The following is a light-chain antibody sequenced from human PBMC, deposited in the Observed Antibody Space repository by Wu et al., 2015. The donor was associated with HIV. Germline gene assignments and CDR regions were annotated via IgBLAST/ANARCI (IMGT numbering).Light chain of an antibody. CDR3: QQYNNWPRT. Sequence: EKLMTQSPATLSVSPGERVTLSCRASQSVNSNLAWYQQIPGQAPRLLIYDASTRATGVPARFSGSGSGTEFTLTISSMQSEDFAVYYCQQYNNWPRTFGQGTKLEIK. CDR2: DAS. J-gene: IGKJ2*02. CDR1: QSVNSN. V-gene: IGKV3-15*01.